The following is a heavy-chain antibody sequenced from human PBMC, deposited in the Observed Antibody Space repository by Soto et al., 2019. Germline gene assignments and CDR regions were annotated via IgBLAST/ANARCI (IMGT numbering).Heavy chain of an antibody. CDR2: ISAYNGNT. D-gene: IGHD6-6*01. CDR3: ARDLPRPPYYYYDGMDV. CDR1: GYTFTSYG. V-gene: IGHV1-18*04. J-gene: IGHJ6*02. Sequence: QVQLVQSGAEVKKPGASVKVSCKASGYTFTSYGISWVRQAPGQGLEWMGWISAYNGNTNYAQKLQGRVTMTTDTSTSTAYMELRSLRSDDTAVYYCARDLPRPPYYYYDGMDVWGQGTTVTVSS.